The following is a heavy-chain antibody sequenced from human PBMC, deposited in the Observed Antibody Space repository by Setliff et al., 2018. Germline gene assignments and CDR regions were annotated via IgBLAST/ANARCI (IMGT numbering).Heavy chain of an antibody. CDR1: GGSISSSNW. V-gene: IGHV4-4*02. D-gene: IGHD3-3*01. Sequence: PSETLSLTCAVSGGSISSSNWWSWVRQPPGKGLEWIGEIYHSGSTNYSPSLKSRVTISVDTSKNQFSLKLSSVTAADTAVYYCARVPNFWSGYLDYWGQGTLVTVSS. CDR3: ARVPNFWSGYLDY. CDR2: IYHSGST. J-gene: IGHJ4*02.